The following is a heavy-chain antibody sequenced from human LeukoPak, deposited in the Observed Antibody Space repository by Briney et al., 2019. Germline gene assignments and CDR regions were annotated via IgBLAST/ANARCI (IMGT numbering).Heavy chain of an antibody. D-gene: IGHD4-17*01. CDR1: GGSVGGYY. Sequence: SETLSLTCTISGGSVGGYYWSWIRQPPGKGLEWIGYIYYTGSTKYNPSLKSRVTISVDTSKNQFSLKLTSVTAADTAVYYCARESPRFRETYYLDYWGQGTLVTVSS. CDR3: ARESPRFRETYYLDY. CDR2: IYYTGST. V-gene: IGHV4-59*02. J-gene: IGHJ4*02.